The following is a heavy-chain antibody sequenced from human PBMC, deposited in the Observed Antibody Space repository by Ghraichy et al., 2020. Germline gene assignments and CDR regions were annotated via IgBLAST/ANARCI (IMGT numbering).Heavy chain of an antibody. D-gene: IGHD1-26*01. Sequence: ASVKVSCKASGYTFTSYYMHWVRQAPGQGLEWMGIINPSGGSTSYAQKFQGRVTMTRDTSTSTVYMELSSLRSEDTAVYYCARPLHSGSQGLVNAFDIWGQGTMVTVSS. CDR1: GYTFTSYY. CDR3: ARPLHSGSQGLVNAFDI. V-gene: IGHV1-46*01. CDR2: INPSGGST. J-gene: IGHJ3*02.